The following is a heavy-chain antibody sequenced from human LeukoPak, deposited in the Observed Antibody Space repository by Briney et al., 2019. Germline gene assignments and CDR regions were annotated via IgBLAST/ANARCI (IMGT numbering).Heavy chain of an antibody. CDR3: ARVGEVVPAGIDY. CDR1: GLAFSTYW. D-gene: IGHD2-2*01. Sequence: GSLRLSCTASGLAFSTYWMHWVRQAPGKGLVWVSRINSGGDSITYADSVKGRFTISRDNAKNTLYLQMNSLRAEDTAVYYCARVGEVVPAGIDYWGQGTLVTVSS. V-gene: IGHV3-74*03. J-gene: IGHJ4*02. CDR2: INSGGDSI.